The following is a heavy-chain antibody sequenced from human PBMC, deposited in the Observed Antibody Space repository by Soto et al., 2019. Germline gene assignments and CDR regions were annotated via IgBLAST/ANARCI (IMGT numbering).Heavy chain of an antibody. V-gene: IGHV3-7*01. D-gene: IGHD2-2*01. CDR2: IKQDRGEK. CDR3: ARREAGYSSINCYRQTYYYYMDV. Sequence: EVQLVESGGGLVQPGGSLRLSCAASGFTFSSDWMSCVHQAPGQGLEWVANIKQDRGEKYYVDSVRGRFTISRDNAKNSLYLQMNSLRAEDTAVYYCARREAGYSSINCYRQTYYYYMDVWGIGTTVTVSS. J-gene: IGHJ6*03. CDR1: GFTFSSDW.